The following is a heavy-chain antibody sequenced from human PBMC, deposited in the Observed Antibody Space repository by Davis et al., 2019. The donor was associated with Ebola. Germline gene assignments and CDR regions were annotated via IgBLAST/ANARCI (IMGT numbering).Heavy chain of an antibody. D-gene: IGHD3-10*01. J-gene: IGHJ6*02. CDR1: GGSFSGYY. CDR2: INHSGST. V-gene: IGHV4-34*01. CDR3: ARGSQYSYYGSGNPARRVYYYYGMDV. Sequence: MPSETLSLTCAVYGGSFSGYYWSWIRQPPGKGLEWIGEINHSGSTNYNPSLKSRVTISVDTSKNQFSLKLSSVTAADTVVYYCARGSQYSYYGSGNPARRVYYYYGMDVWGQGTTVTVSS.